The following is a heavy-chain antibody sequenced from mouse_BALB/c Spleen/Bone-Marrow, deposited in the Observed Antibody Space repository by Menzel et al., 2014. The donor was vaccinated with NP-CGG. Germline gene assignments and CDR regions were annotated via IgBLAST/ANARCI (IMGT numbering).Heavy chain of an antibody. CDR2: ISSGGSYT. CDR1: GFTFSSYG. CDR3: ARHRDAMDY. J-gene: IGHJ4*01. Sequence: EVKLMASGGDLVKPGGSLKLSCAASGFTFSSYGMSWVRQTPDKRLEWVATISSGGSYTYYPDSVKGRFTISRDNAKNTLYLQMSSLKSEDTAMYYCARHRDAMDYWGQGTAVTVSS. V-gene: IGHV5-6*01. D-gene: IGHD3-3*01.